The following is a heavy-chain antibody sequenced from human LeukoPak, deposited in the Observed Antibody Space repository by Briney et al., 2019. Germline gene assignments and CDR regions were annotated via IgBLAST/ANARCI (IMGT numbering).Heavy chain of an antibody. J-gene: IGHJ4*02. CDR3: AKDQDSSGSYPDY. CDR1: GFTFSSYG. V-gene: IGHV3-30*18. CDR2: ISYDGSNK. D-gene: IGHD6-19*01. Sequence: HPGGSLRLSCAASGFTFSSYGMHWVRQAPGKGLGWVAVISYDGSNKYYADSVKGRFTISRDNSKNTLYLQMNSLRAEDTAVYYCAKDQDSSGSYPDYWGQGTLVTVSS.